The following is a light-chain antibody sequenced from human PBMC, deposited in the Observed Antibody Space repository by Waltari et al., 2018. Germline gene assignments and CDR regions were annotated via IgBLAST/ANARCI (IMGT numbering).Light chain of an antibody. CDR3: QTGGHGTWV. Sequence: QLVLTQPPSAYASLGASVKLTCTLRCGHSTKAIVWLQKRPEKGPRYLMKVNSDGSNNKGDEIPDRFSGSSSGAERYLTISSLQSEDEADYYCQTGGHGTWVFGGGTKLTVL. J-gene: IGLJ3*02. CDR2: VNSDGSN. CDR1: CGHSTKA. V-gene: IGLV4-69*01.